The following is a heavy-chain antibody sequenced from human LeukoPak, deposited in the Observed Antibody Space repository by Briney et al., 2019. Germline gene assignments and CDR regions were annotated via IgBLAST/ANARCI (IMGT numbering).Heavy chain of an antibody. CDR3: ARQLYSGYDLFDH. J-gene: IGHJ4*02. CDR1: GYGFSSYW. D-gene: IGHD5-12*01. CDR2: TYPGDSDT. Sequence: GESLKISCKGFGYGFSSYWIGWVRQVPGKGLEWMGITYPGDSDTRYSPSFQGQVTISVDESISTAYLQWGSLKASDTAMYYCARQLYSGYDLFDHWGQGTLVTVSS. V-gene: IGHV5-51*01.